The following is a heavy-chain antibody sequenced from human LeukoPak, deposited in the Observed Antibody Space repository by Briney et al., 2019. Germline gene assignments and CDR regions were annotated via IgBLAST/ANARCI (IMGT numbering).Heavy chain of an antibody. CDR3: ARGQWLPVFDF. CDR1: GGFNTHYY. CDR2: FYHSGST. V-gene: IGHV4-59*01. Sequence: PSETLSLTCSVSGGFNTHYYWSWIRQPPGKGLEWIGYFYHSGSTNYNPSLKSRVTISVDTSKSHFSLKLSSVTAADTAVYYCARGQWLPVFDFWGQGTLVTVSS. D-gene: IGHD3-22*01. J-gene: IGHJ4*02.